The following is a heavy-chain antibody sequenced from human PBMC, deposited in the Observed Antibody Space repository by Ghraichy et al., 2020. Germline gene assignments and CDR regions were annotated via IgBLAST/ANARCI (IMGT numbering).Heavy chain of an antibody. CDR1: GGSISSGAYY. Sequence: SETLSLTCTVSGGSISSGAYYWSWVRQHPGKGLEWIGYIYYSGSTSYNPSLEGQVTISGDTSENQISLKVSSVTAADTAVYYCQGSYFGVLYYYMDVWGKGTTVTVSS. D-gene: IGHD3-10*01. J-gene: IGHJ6*03. CDR3: QGSYFGVLYYYMDV. V-gene: IGHV4-31*01. CDR2: IYYSGST.